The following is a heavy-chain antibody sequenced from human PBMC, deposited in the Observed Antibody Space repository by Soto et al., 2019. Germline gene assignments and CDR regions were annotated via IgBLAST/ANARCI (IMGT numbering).Heavy chain of an antibody. V-gene: IGHV1-69*04. J-gene: IGHJ5*02. Sequence: SVKVSCKASGGTFSSYTISWVRQAPGQGLEWMGRIIPILGIANYAQKFQGRVTITADKSTSTAYMELSSLRSEDTAVYYCARDQEAVREGIGLFDPWGQGTLVTVSS. CDR2: IIPILGIA. D-gene: IGHD6-25*01. CDR1: GGTFSSYT. CDR3: ARDQEAVREGIGLFDP.